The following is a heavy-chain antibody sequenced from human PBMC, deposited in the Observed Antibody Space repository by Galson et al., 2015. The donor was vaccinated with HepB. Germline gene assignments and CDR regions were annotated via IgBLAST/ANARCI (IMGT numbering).Heavy chain of an antibody. D-gene: IGHD6-13*01. Sequence: SLRLSCAASGFTFSSYGMHWVRQAPGKGLEWVAVIWYDGSNKYYADSVKGRFTISRDNSKNTLYLQMNSLRAEDTAVYYCARVGYSSSWGHHYYYYYMDVWGKGTTVTVSS. J-gene: IGHJ6*03. V-gene: IGHV3-33*01. CDR3: ARVGYSSSWGHHYYYYYMDV. CDR2: IWYDGSNK. CDR1: GFTFSSYG.